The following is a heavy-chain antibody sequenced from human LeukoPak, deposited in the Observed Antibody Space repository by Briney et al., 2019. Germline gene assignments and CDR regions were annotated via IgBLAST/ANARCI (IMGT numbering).Heavy chain of an antibody. CDR2: ISSSGSTI. Sequence: GGSLRLSCTASGFTFSSYSMNWVRQAPGKGLEWVSYISSSGSTIYYADSVKGRFTISRDNSKNTLYLQMNSLRAEDTAVYYCARLRSGATTSDFDYWGQGTLVTVSS. CDR1: GFTFSSYS. CDR3: ARLRSGATTSDFDY. J-gene: IGHJ4*02. D-gene: IGHD1-26*01. V-gene: IGHV3-48*01.